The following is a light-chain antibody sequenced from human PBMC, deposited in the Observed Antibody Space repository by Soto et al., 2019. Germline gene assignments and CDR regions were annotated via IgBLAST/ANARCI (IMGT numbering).Light chain of an antibody. J-gene: IGLJ1*01. CDR2: DVS. Sequence: QSALTQPASVSGSPGQSITISCTGTSSDVGGYNYVSWYQQHPGKAPKFMIYDVSNRPSGVSNRFSGSKSGNTASLTISGXXXXXXAXYYCSSYTTSNTRQIVFGTGTKVTVL. CDR1: SSDVGGYNY. CDR3: SSYTTSNTRQIV. V-gene: IGLV2-14*01.